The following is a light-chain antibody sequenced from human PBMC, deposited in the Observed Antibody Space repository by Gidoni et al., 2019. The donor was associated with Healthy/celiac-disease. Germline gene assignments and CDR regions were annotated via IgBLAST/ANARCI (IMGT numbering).Light chain of an antibody. CDR2: DAS. V-gene: IGKV3-11*01. J-gene: IGKJ4*01. Sequence: DIVLTQSPATLSLSPGERATLPCRASQSVSSYLAWYQQKPGQAPRLLIFDASNRATSVPARFSGSGSGTDFTLTISSLEPEDFAVYYCQQRSNWPPLLTFGGGTKVEIK. CDR1: QSVSSY. CDR3: QQRSNWPPLLT.